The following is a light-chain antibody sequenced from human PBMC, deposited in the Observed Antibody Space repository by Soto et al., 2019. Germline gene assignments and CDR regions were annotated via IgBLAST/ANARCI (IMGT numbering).Light chain of an antibody. CDR3: AAWDDSLNGVV. CDR2: SNN. V-gene: IGLV1-44*01. J-gene: IGLJ2*01. Sequence: QSALTQPPSTSGTPGQRVTMSCSGSRSNIGSNTVNWYQQLPGAAPKLLIYSNNQRPSGVPDRFSGSKSGTSASLAISGLQSEDEADYYCAAWDDSLNGVVFGGGTKLTVL. CDR1: RSNIGSNT.